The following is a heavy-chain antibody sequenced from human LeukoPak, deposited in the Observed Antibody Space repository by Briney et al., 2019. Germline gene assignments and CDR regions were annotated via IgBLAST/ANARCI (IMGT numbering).Heavy chain of an antibody. Sequence: GGSLRLSCAASGFTFSSYAMSWVRQAPGKGLEWVSAISGSGGSTYYADSVKGRFTISRDNSKNTLYLQMNSLRAEDTAVYYCAKDTLGFISGGLGYCSSTSCSTYYYYGMDVWGQGTTVTVSS. CDR3: AKDTLGFISGGLGYCSSTSCSTYYYYGMDV. CDR1: GFTFSSYA. D-gene: IGHD2-2*01. V-gene: IGHV3-23*01. J-gene: IGHJ6*02. CDR2: ISGSGGST.